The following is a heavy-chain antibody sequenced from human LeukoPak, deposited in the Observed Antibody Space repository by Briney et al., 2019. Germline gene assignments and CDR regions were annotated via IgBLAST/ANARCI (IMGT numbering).Heavy chain of an antibody. CDR1: GYAFTDYF. CDR3: ARDPTTGTIRWAASDI. CDR2: INPISGAT. V-gene: IGHV1-2*02. Sequence: GASVKVSCKASGYAFTDYFLHWVRQAPGQGLEWMGCINPISGATMSAQKFQGRVIMTRDTSITTAYMDLTSLTSDDTAMYYCARDPTTGTIRWAASDIWGQGTMVTVSS. J-gene: IGHJ3*02. D-gene: IGHD1-1*01.